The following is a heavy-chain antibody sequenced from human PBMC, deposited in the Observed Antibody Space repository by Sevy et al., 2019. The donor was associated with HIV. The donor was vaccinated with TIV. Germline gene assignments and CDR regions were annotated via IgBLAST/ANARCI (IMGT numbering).Heavy chain of an antibody. CDR2: INWSGSNT. Sequence: GGSLRPSCAASGFTFFDYAMSGVRQAPGKGLEGVSGINWSGSNTGYADSVKGRFTISRDDAKNSLYLQIKSLRAEDTALYYCARNTYYLDTTGFGAFDLWGQGTLVTVSS. CDR1: GFTFFDYA. D-gene: IGHD3-22*01. V-gene: IGHV3-20*04. J-gene: IGHJ3*01. CDR3: ARNTYYLDTTGFGAFDL.